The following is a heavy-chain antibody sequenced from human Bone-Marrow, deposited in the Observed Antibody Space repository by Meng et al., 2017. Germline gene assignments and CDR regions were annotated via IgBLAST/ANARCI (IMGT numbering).Heavy chain of an antibody. CDR2: FDGSDRDT. V-gene: IGHV3-23*04. Sequence: EGQLVESGGGFVQPGGSLRLSCAASGFSFRSYAMSWVRQAPGKGLEWVSGFDGSDRDTSYADSVKGRFTMSRDNSKDTVYLQMNSLRAEDTAVYYCARGAGIFGGQGTLVTVSS. J-gene: IGHJ4*02. CDR1: GFSFRSYA. D-gene: IGHD6-13*01. CDR3: ARGAGIF.